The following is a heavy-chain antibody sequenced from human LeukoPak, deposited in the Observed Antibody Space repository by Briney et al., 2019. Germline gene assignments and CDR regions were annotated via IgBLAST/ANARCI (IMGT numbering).Heavy chain of an antibody. D-gene: IGHD4-23*01. J-gene: IGHJ6*03. CDR2: ISSGGGSM. CDR3: ARDGDTVLTRGYYYYMDV. CDR1: GFIFRSYE. V-gene: IGHV3-48*03. Sequence: GGSLRLSCTASGFIFRSYEFSWVRQAPGKGLEWVSYISSGGGSMYYADSVKGRFSISRDNAKNSLALQMNSLRAEDTAVYYCARDGDTVLTRGYYYYMDVWGKGTTVTVSS.